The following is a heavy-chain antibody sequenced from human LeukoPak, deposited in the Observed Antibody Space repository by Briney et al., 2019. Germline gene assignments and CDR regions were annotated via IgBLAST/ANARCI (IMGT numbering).Heavy chain of an antibody. CDR3: ARDRVAGRRFDY. D-gene: IGHD6-19*01. Sequence: GGSLRLSCAASGFTFSSYSMNWVRQAPGKGLEWVSSISSSSSYIYYADSVKGRFTISRDNAKNSLYLQMNSLRAEDTAMYYCARDRVAGRRFDYWGQGTLVTVSS. CDR1: GFTFSSYS. V-gene: IGHV3-21*01. J-gene: IGHJ4*02. CDR2: ISSSSSYI.